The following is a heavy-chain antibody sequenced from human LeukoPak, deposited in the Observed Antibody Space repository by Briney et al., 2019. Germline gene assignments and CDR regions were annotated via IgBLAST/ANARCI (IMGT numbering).Heavy chain of an antibody. CDR3: ARAPGNAFDI. V-gene: IGHV3-30-3*01. CDR2: ISYDGSNK. Sequence: PGRSLRLSCAASGFTFSSYAMHWVRQAPGKGLEWVAVISYDGSNKHYADSVKGRFTISRDNSKNTLYLQMNSLRAENTAVYYCARAPGNAFDIWGQGTMVTVPS. CDR1: GFTFSSYA. J-gene: IGHJ3*02. D-gene: IGHD1-14*01.